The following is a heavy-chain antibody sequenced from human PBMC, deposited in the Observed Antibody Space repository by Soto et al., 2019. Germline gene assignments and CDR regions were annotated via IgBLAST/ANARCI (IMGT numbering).Heavy chain of an antibody. CDR2: ISSSSSYI. CDR1: GFTFSSYS. Sequence: PGGSLRLSCAASGFTFSSYSMNWVRQAPGKGLEWVSSISSSSSYIYYADSVKGRFTISRDNAKNSLYLQMNSLRAEDTAVYYCARHRVRGVKDYYYYYGMDVWGQGTTVTVSS. D-gene: IGHD3-10*01. CDR3: ARHRVRGVKDYYYYYGMDV. J-gene: IGHJ6*02. V-gene: IGHV3-21*01.